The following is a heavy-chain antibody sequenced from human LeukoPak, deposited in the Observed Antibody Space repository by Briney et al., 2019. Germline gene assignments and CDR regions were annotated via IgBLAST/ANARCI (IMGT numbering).Heavy chain of an antibody. D-gene: IGHD6-19*01. CDR3: AKDLGGGSGCYDL. CDR1: GFTFSSYG. V-gene: IGHV3-30*18. Sequence: HPGGSLRLSCAASGFTFSSYGMHWVGQAPGKGLEWVAIISYDGSNKYYADSVQGRFTISRDNSKNTLYLQMNSLRAEDTAVYYCAKDLGGGSGCYDLWGRGTLVTVSS. CDR2: ISYDGSNK. J-gene: IGHJ2*01.